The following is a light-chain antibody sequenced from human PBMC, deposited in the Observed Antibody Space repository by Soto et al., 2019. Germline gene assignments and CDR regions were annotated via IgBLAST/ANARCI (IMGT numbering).Light chain of an antibody. V-gene: IGKV1-5*03. Sequence: DIQMTQSPSTLSASLGDRVTRTCRASQSISSGLAWYQQKPGKAPKLLIYKASSLESGVPSRFSGSGSGTEFTLPISSLQPDDFAVYYCQQYNNWPPITFGQGTRLEIK. J-gene: IGKJ5*01. CDR2: KAS. CDR1: QSISSG. CDR3: QQYNNWPPIT.